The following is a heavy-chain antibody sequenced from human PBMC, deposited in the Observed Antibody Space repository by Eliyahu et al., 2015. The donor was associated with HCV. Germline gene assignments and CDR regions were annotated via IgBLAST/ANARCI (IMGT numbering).Heavy chain of an antibody. CDR2: IIPIXGTA. Sequence: QVQLVQSGAEVKKPGSSVKVSCKASGGTFXSXXXSXVXXAPGQGLEWMGGIIPIXGTANXAQKFQGRVTITADESTSTAYMELSSLRSEDTAVYYCARGDGMDVWGQGTTVTVSS. J-gene: IGHJ6*02. V-gene: IGHV1-69*01. CDR1: GGTFXSXX. CDR3: ARGDGMDV.